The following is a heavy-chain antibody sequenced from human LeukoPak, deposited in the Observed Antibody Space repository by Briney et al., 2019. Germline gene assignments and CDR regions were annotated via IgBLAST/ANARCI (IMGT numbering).Heavy chain of an antibody. CDR3: AKDYTYYYGSGSYFAPPAYYFDY. Sequence: PGGSLRLSCAASGFTFSSYAMSWVRQAPGKGLEWVSAISGSGGSTYYADSVKGRFTISRDNSKNTLYLQMNSLRAEDTAVYYCAKDYTYYYGSGSYFAPPAYYFDYWGQGTLVTVSS. CDR2: ISGSGGST. D-gene: IGHD3-10*01. CDR1: GFTFSSYA. J-gene: IGHJ4*02. V-gene: IGHV3-23*01.